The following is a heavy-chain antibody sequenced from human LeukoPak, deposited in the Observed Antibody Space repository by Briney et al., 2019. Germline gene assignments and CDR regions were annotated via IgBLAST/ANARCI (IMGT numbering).Heavy chain of an antibody. D-gene: IGHD3-22*01. CDR2: IKSKTDGGTT. J-gene: IGHJ6*02. V-gene: IGHV3-15*01. CDR3: SGVVVVPPYYYYYGMDV. CDR1: GFTFSNDW. Sequence: GGSLRLSCAASGFTFSNDWMSWVRQAPGKGLEWVGGIKSKTDGGTTDYAAPVKGRFTISRDDSKNTLYLQMNSLKTEDTAAYYCSGVVVVPPYYYYYGMDVWGQGTTVTVSS.